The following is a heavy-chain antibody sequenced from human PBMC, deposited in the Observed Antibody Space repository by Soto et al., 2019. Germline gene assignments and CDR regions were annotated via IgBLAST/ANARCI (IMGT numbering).Heavy chain of an antibody. CDR3: ASRPIAAAGTLYYYDGMDV. D-gene: IGHD6-13*01. J-gene: IGHJ6*02. V-gene: IGHV1-69*06. Sequence: QVQLVQSGAEVKKPGSSVKVSCKASGGTFSSYAISWVRQAPGQGLEWMGGIIPIFGTANYAQKFQGRVTITADKSTSTAYMELSSLRSEDTAVYYCASRPIAAAGTLYYYDGMDVWGQGTTVTVSS. CDR2: IIPIFGTA. CDR1: GGTFSSYA.